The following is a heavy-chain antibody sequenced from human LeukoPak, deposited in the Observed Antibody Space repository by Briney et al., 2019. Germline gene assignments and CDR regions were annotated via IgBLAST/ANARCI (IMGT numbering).Heavy chain of an antibody. Sequence: PSETLSLTCTVSGGSISSYSWSWIRQPPGKGLEWIGYIYYSGSTNYNPSLKSRVTISVDTSKNQFSLKLSSVTAADTAVYYCARGGYGKLDYWGQGTLVTVSS. CDR1: GGSISSYS. CDR3: ARGGYGKLDY. D-gene: IGHD2-15*01. V-gene: IGHV4-59*01. J-gene: IGHJ4*02. CDR2: IYYSGST.